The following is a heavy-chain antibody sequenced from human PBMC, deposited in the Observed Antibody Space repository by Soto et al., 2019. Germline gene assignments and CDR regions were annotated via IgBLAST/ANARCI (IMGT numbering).Heavy chain of an antibody. CDR2: INHSGST. V-gene: IGHV4-34*01. Sequence: QVQLQQWGAGLLKPSETLSLTCAVYGGSFSGYYWSWIRQPPGKRLEWIGEINHSGSTNYNPSLKSRVTISVDTSKNQFSLKLSSVTAADTAVYYCAREDEQQPWRYYYYGMDVWGQGTTVTVSS. CDR3: AREDEQQPWRYYYYGMDV. D-gene: IGHD6-13*01. CDR1: GGSFSGYY. J-gene: IGHJ6*02.